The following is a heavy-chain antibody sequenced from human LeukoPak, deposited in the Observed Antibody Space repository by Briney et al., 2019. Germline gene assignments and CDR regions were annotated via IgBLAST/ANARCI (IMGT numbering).Heavy chain of an antibody. J-gene: IGHJ4*02. Sequence: APVKVSCKASGGTFNTYGFNWVRQAPGQGLEWMGGIIPFVGPAKYAQSFQGRVTITADESTSTAYMELSSLTSEDTAIYFCARVLRYASPYFDIWGQGTLVTVSS. CDR1: GGTFNTYG. V-gene: IGHV1-69*13. D-gene: IGHD2-2*01. CDR2: IIPFVGPA. CDR3: ARVLRYASPYFDI.